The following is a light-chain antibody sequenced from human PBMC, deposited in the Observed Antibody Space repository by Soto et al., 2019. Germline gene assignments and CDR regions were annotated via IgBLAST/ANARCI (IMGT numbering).Light chain of an antibody. CDR1: QSVKNN. CDR3: QQYNDWPPWT. CDR2: DAS. J-gene: IGKJ1*01. V-gene: IGKV3-15*01. Sequence: EIVMTQSPATLSVSPGERATLSCRASQSVKNNLAWYQQKPGQAPRLLIYDASIRATGILARFSGSGSGTEFTLTISSLQSEDFAVYYCQQYNDWPPWTFAQGTQVEIK.